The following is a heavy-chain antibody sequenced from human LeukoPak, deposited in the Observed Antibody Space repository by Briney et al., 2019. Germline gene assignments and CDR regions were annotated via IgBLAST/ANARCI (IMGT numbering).Heavy chain of an antibody. D-gene: IGHD3-10*01. CDR1: GGSISSYY. CDR3: ARDRAAGSDWLDP. Sequence: SETLSLTCTVSGGSISSYYWSWIRQPPGKGLEWIGYVYYNGSTKYNLSLKSRVTISIDTSKNQFSLKLTSLTAADSAVYYCARDRAAGSDWLDPWGQGTLVTVSS. CDR2: VYYNGST. V-gene: IGHV4-59*01. J-gene: IGHJ5*02.